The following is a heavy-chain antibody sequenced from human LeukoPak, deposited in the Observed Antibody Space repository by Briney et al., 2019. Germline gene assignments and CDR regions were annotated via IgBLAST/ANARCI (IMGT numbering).Heavy chain of an antibody. CDR3: ARDAPYGDYSYGGGAFDI. V-gene: IGHV3-21*01. Sequence: PGGSLRLSCAASGFTFSSYSMNWVRQAPGKGLEWVSSISSSSSYIYYADSVKGRFTISRDNAKNSLYLQMNSLRAEDTAVYYCARDAPYGDYSYGGGAFDIWGQGTMVTVSS. J-gene: IGHJ3*02. D-gene: IGHD4-17*01. CDR1: GFTFSSYS. CDR2: ISSSSSYI.